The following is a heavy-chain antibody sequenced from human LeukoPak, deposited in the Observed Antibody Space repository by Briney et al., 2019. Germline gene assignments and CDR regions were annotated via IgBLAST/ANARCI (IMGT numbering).Heavy chain of an antibody. J-gene: IGHJ3*02. V-gene: IGHV3-48*01. CDR1: EFSLRSYS. CDR3: ARVLLERPGIDSFDM. D-gene: IGHD1-1*01. CDR2: INSGSSTI. Sequence: GGSLRLSCGASEFSLRSYSMDWVRQAPGKGLEWVSHINSGSSTIYHADSVKGRFTISRDNAGNSLYLHMNSLRAEDTAVYYCARVLLERPGIDSFDMWGQGTMVTVSS.